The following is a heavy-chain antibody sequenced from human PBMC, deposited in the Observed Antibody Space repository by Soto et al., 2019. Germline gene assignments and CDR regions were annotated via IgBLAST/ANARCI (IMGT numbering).Heavy chain of an antibody. V-gene: IGHV1-46*03. Sequence: QVQLVQSGAEVKKPGASVKVSRKASGYTFTSYYMHWVRQAPGQGLEWMGIINPSGGSTSYAQKFQGRVTMTRDTSTSTVYMELSSLRSEDTAVYYCARDKGDCSGGICYLFDYWGQGTLVTVSS. CDR1: GYTFTSYY. D-gene: IGHD2-15*01. CDR2: INPSGGST. CDR3: ARDKGDCSGGICYLFDY. J-gene: IGHJ4*02.